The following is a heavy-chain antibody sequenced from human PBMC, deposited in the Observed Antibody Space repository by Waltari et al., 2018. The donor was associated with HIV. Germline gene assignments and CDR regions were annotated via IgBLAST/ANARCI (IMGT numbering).Heavy chain of an antibody. CDR1: GYSFTSNW. J-gene: IGHJ3*02. Sequence: EVQLVQSGAEVKKPGESLKISCRGSGYSFTSNWIGWVGQMPGKGLEWMGIIYPGDSDTRYSPSFQGQVTISADKSISTAYLQWSSLKASDTAMYYCARPSRIAAAGPDDAFDIWGQGTMVTVSS. CDR2: IYPGDSDT. V-gene: IGHV5-51*01. D-gene: IGHD6-13*01. CDR3: ARPSRIAAAGPDDAFDI.